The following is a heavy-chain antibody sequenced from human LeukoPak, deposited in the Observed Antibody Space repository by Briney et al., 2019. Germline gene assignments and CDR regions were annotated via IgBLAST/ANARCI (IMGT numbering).Heavy chain of an antibody. CDR3: ATVRDIVVGGGPYYFDY. Sequence: ASVKVSCKASGYTFTGYYLHWVRQARGQGLEGMGWINSHNGDTNYTQRFQSRVTMTRDTSITTAYMELNRLKSDDTAVYYCATVRDIVVGGGPYYFDYWGQGTLVTVSS. V-gene: IGHV1-2*02. J-gene: IGHJ4*02. CDR1: GYTFTGYY. D-gene: IGHD2-15*01. CDR2: INSHNGDT.